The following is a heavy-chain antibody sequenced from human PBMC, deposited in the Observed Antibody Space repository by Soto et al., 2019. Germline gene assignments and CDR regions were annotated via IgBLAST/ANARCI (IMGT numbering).Heavy chain of an antibody. V-gene: IGHV6-1*01. D-gene: IGHD3-16*01. CDR3: ARLIGDSGLDS. CDR1: GDSVSSNDAT. Sequence: PSQTLSLTCAISGDSVSSNDATWDWIRQSPSRSLEWLGRTYYRSKWSNDYAVSVKGRIIIKPDTSNNQLSLHLNSVTPDDTSVYYCARLIGDSGLDSWGQGTLVTVSS. CDR2: TYYRSKWSN. J-gene: IGHJ5*01.